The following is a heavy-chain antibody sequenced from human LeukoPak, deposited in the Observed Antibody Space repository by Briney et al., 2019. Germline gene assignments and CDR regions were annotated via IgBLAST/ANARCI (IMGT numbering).Heavy chain of an antibody. J-gene: IGHJ4*02. CDR2: MYYRGST. V-gene: IGHV4-39*07. D-gene: IGHD1-26*01. CDR1: GGSISSSSHY. CDR3: ATTTIRLGY. Sequence: PSETLSLTCTVSGGSISSSSHYWGWIRQPPRKGLEWIGSMYYRGSTYHNPSLKSRVTISVDTSKNQFSLKLSSVTAADTAVYYCATTTIRLGYWGQGTLVTVSS.